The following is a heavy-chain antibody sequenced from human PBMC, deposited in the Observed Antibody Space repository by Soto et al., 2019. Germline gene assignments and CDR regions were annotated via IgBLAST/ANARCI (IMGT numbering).Heavy chain of an antibody. V-gene: IGHV3-64*01. Sequence: GGSLRLSCAASGFTLSGYAMDWVRQAPGKGLEYVSGISSNGVGTYYANSVQGRFTISRDNSKNTVYLQMGSLIPEDMAVYYCARRARPDFYYMDVWGKGTTVTVS. J-gene: IGHJ6*03. CDR2: ISSNGVGT. D-gene: IGHD6-6*01. CDR3: ARRARPDFYYMDV. CDR1: GFTLSGYA.